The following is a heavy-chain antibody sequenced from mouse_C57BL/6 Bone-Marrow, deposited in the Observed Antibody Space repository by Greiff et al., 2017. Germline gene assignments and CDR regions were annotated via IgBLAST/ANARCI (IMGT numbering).Heavy chain of an antibody. CDR1: GYTFTSYG. V-gene: IGHV1-81*01. J-gene: IGHJ2*01. Sequence: QVQLQQSGAELARPGASVKLSCKASGYTFTSYGISWVKQRTGQGLEWIGEIYPRSGNTYYNEKFKGKATLTADKSSSTAYMELRSLTSEDSAVYFCARSRGFYYDYDPFDYWGQGTTLTVSS. D-gene: IGHD2-4*01. CDR2: IYPRSGNT. CDR3: ARSRGFYYDYDPFDY.